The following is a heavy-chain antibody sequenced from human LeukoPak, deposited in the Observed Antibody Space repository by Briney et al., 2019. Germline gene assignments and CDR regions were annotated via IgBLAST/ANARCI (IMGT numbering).Heavy chain of an antibody. J-gene: IGHJ4*02. CDR2: IWYDGSNK. CDR1: GFTFSSYG. Sequence: GGSLRLSCAASGFTFSSYGMHWVRQAPGKGLEWVAVIWYDGSNKYYADSVKGRFTISGDNSKNTLYLQMNSLRAEDTAVYYCARGGNYDSRLDYWGQGTLVTVSS. D-gene: IGHD3-22*01. CDR3: ARGGNYDSRLDY. V-gene: IGHV3-33*01.